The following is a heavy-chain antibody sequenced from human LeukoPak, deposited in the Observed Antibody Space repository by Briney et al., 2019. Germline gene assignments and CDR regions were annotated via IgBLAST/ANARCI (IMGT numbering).Heavy chain of an antibody. D-gene: IGHD1-1*01. V-gene: IGHV3-7*01. CDR3: KSGGAAPGSFDY. CDR1: GFTFSSYW. J-gene: IGHJ4*02. CDR2: IKYDGNEE. Sequence: GGSLRLSRAASGFTFSSYWMSWMRQAPGKGLEWVANIKYDGNEEYYVDSVRGRFTISRDNAKNSLYLQLNSLRVEDTAVYYCKSGGAAPGSFDYWGQGTLVTVSP.